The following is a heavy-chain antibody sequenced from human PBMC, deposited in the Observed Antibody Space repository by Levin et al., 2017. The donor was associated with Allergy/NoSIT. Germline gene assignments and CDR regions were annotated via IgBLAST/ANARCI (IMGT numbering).Heavy chain of an antibody. Sequence: SETLSLTCAVYGGSFSGYYWSWIRQPPGKGLEWIGEINHSGSTNYNPSLKSRVTISVDTSKNQFSLKLSSVTAADTAVYYCARGRRWLQSMRFRLSPDAFDIWGQGTMVTVSS. CDR1: GGSFSGYY. D-gene: IGHD5-24*01. CDR2: INHSGST. CDR3: ARGRRWLQSMRFRLSPDAFDI. V-gene: IGHV4-34*01. J-gene: IGHJ3*02.